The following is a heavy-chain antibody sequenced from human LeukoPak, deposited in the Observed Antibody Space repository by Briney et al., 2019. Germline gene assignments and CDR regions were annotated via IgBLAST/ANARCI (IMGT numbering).Heavy chain of an antibody. V-gene: IGHV1-24*01. J-gene: IGHJ6*02. CDR3: ATRGFGYSYGYHYYYGMDV. Sequence: ASVKVSCKISGDTFNSHGISWVRQAPGQGLEWMGGFDPEDGETIYAQKFQGRVTMTEDTSTDTAYMELSSLRSEDTAVYYCATRGFGYSYGYHYYYGMDVWGQGTMVTVSS. CDR1: GDTFNSHG. D-gene: IGHD5-18*01. CDR2: FDPEDGET.